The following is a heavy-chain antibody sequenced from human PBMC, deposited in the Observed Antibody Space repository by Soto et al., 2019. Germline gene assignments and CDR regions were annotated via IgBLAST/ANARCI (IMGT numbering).Heavy chain of an antibody. D-gene: IGHD3-9*01. J-gene: IGHJ4*02. CDR3: AKAAVPDYDILTGPPYFDY. CDR2: ISYDGSNK. CDR1: GFTFSSYG. V-gene: IGHV3-30*18. Sequence: PGGSLRLSCAASGFTFSSYGMHWVRQAPGKGLEWVAVISYDGSNKYYADSVKGRFTISRDNSKNTLYLQMNSLRAEDTAVYYCAKAAVPDYDILTGPPYFDYRGQGTLVTVSS.